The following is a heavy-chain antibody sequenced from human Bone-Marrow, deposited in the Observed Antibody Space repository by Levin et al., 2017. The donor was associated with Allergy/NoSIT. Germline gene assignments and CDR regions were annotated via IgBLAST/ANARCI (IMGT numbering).Heavy chain of an antibody. D-gene: IGHD3-16*01. CDR2: FYSSGST. J-gene: IGHJ4*02. CDR1: GDSISSYY. Sequence: SETLSLTCTVSGDSISSYYWSWIRQPPGKGLEWIGFFYSSGSTSYNPSLKSRVTISVDTSKNQFSLKLTSVTAADTAVYYCARDGGREQWVFDYWGQGTLVTVSA. V-gene: IGHV4-59*01. CDR3: ARDGGREQWVFDY.